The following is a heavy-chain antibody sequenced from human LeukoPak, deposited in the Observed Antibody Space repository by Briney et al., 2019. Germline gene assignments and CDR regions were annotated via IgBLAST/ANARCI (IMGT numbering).Heavy chain of an antibody. D-gene: IGHD3-22*01. CDR3: AGASYYDSSGCTMDV. CDR1: GFTFSSYE. J-gene: IGHJ6*03. CDR2: ISSSGSTI. Sequence: GGSLRLSCAASGFTFSSYEMNWVRQAPGKGLEWVSYISSSGSTIYYADSVKGRFTISRDNAKNSLYLQMNSLRAEDTAVYYCAGASYYDSSGCTMDVWGKGTTVTISS. V-gene: IGHV3-48*03.